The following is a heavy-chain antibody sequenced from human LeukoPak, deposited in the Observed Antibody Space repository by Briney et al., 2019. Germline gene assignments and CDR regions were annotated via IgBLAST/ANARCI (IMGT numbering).Heavy chain of an antibody. Sequence: PGGSLRLSCAASGFTVSSNYMSWVRQAPGKGLELVGRIKSKGDGGTPDYAAPVKGRFTISRDDSKNTVYLQMNSLKTEDTAMYYCTTEGDCSSSSCYWVEYYYYGMDVWGQGTTVTVSS. CDR1: GFTVSSNY. V-gene: IGHV3-15*01. J-gene: IGHJ6*02. D-gene: IGHD2-2*01. CDR2: IKSKGDGGTP. CDR3: TTEGDCSSSSCYWVEYYYYGMDV.